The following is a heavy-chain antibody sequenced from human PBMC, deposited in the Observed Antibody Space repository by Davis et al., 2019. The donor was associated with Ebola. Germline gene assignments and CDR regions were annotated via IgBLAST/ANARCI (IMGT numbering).Heavy chain of an antibody. CDR3: ARDLHGPLDS. CDR1: GFTFSTYA. J-gene: IGHJ4*02. V-gene: IGHV3-23*01. CDR2: ISGSGGDP. D-gene: IGHD1-14*01. Sequence: PGGSLRLPCAGSGFTFSTYAMTWVRQAPGKGLEWVSRISGSGGDPHYADSVKGRFTISRDNSKNTLYLQMNSLRPEDTAVYYCARDLHGPLDSWGQGTLVTVSS.